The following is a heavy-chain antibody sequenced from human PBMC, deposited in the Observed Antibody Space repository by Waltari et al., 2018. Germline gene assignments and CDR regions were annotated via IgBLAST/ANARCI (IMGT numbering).Heavy chain of an antibody. V-gene: IGHV1-69*13. CDR2: IIPILLTS. Sequence: QVQLVQSGAEVKKPGSSLKISCKSSGGTFNSYSVNWVRQAPGQGLEWSGGIIPILLTSNDAQKFQGRVTITADKSTSRAYRELSSLRFEDTAVYYCARGGQLSSYWCFDLWGRGTLVTVSS. J-gene: IGHJ2*01. CDR3: ARGGQLSSYWCFDL. D-gene: IGHD2-2*01. CDR1: GGTFNSYS.